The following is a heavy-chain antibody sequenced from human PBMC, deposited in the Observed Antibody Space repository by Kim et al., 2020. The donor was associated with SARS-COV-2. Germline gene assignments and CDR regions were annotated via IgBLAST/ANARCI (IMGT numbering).Heavy chain of an antibody. V-gene: IGHV3-30*04. CDR1: GFTFSSYA. J-gene: IGHJ6*01. CDR2: ISYDGSNK. Sequence: GGSLRLSCAASGFTFSSYAMHWVRQAPGKGLEWVAVISYDGSNKYYADSVKGRFTISRDNSKNTLYLQMNSLRAEDTAVYYCASATDYDYVWGSYRHYYG. D-gene: IGHD3-16*02. CDR3: ASATDYDYVWGSYRHYYG.